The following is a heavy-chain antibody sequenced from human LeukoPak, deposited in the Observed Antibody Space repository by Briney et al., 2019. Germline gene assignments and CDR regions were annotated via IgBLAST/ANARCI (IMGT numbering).Heavy chain of an antibody. J-gene: IGHJ4*02. CDR2: ISSSSSYI. Sequence: GGSLRLSCAASGFTFSSYSMNWVRQAPGKGLEWVSSISSSSSYIYYADSVKRRFTISRDKAKNSLYLQMNSLRAEDTAIYYCAREGMVATFDYWGQGTLVTVS. V-gene: IGHV3-21*01. CDR1: GFTFSSYS. D-gene: IGHD5-12*01. CDR3: AREGMVATFDY.